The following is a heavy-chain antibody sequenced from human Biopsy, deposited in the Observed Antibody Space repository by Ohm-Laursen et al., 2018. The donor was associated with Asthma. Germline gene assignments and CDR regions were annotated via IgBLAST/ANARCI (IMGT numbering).Heavy chain of an antibody. CDR1: GYTFINYA. J-gene: IGHJ3*02. D-gene: IGHD3-9*01. CDR2: INAGNGNT. Sequence: ASVKVSCKASGYTFINYAIHWVRQALGQRLEWMGWINAGNGNTKYSQKFQGRVTITRDTSASTAYMDLSSLRSEDTAVYYCARTYYDFLTGQVNDAFAMWGQGTMVTVSS. CDR3: ARTYYDFLTGQVNDAFAM. V-gene: IGHV1-3*01.